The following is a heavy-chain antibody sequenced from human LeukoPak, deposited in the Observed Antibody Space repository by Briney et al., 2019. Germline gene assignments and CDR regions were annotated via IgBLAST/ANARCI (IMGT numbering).Heavy chain of an antibody. Sequence: PSETLSLTCTVSGGSISSSSYYWGWIRQPPGKGLEWIGSIYYSGSTYYNPSLKSRVTISVDTSKNQFSLKLSSVTAADTAVYYCARLTITFGGVIVPFDYWGQGTLVTVSS. CDR3: ARLTITFGGVIVPFDY. J-gene: IGHJ4*02. CDR1: GGSISSSSYY. CDR2: IYYSGST. D-gene: IGHD3-16*02. V-gene: IGHV4-39*01.